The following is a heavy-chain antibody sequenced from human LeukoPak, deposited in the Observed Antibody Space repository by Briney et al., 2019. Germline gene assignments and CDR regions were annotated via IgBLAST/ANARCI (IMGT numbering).Heavy chain of an antibody. CDR1: GGSISSYY. CDR3: ARVYSSSLDY. J-gene: IGHJ4*02. V-gene: IGHV4-59*01. Sequence: SETLSLTCTVSGGSISSYYWSWIRQPPGKGLEWIGYIYYSGSTNYNPSLKSRVTISVDTSKNQFSLELSSVTAADTAVYYCARVYSSSLDYWGQGTLVTVSS. D-gene: IGHD6-13*01. CDR2: IYYSGST.